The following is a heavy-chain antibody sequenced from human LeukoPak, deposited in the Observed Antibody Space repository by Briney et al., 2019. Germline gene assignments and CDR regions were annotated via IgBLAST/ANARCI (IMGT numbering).Heavy chain of an antibody. CDR2: IYYSGST. CDR1: GGSISSGTYY. J-gene: IGHJ6*03. Sequence: PSETLSLTCTVSGGSISSGTYYWGWIRQPPGKGLQWIGYIYYSGSTNYNPSLKSRVTISVDTSKNQFSLKLSSVTAADTAVYYCARDDYSYGYPRYGYYYYMDVWGKGTTVTVSS. D-gene: IGHD5-18*01. V-gene: IGHV4-61*01. CDR3: ARDDYSYGYPRYGYYYYMDV.